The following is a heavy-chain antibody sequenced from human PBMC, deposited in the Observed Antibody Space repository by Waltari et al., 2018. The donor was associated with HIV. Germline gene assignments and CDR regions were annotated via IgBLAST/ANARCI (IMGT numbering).Heavy chain of an antibody. J-gene: IGHJ4*02. CDR1: VYTSSSHY. CDR3: ARASISPRWFGSPGDY. CDR2: NNPSGGST. D-gene: IGHD3-10*01. V-gene: IGHV1-46*01. Sequence: QVQVVQSGSEEKKPGASVKVSCKASVYTSSSHYIQWVRQAPGQGLEWMGINNPSGGSTSYAQKFQGRVTMTRDTSTSTVYMELSSLRSEDTAVYYCARASISPRWFGSPGDYWGQGTLVTVSS.